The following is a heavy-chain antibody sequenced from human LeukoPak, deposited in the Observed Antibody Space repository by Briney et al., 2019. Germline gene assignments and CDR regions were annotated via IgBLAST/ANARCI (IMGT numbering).Heavy chain of an antibody. CDR1: GFTFSSYG. CDR3: AKDSDCSSTSCYSYYYGMDV. V-gene: IGHV3-30*18. Sequence: PGGSLRLSCAASGFTFSSYGMLWVRQAPGKGLEWVAVISYDGSNKYYAESVKRRFTISRDNSNNTLYLQMNSLRAEDTAVYYCAKDSDCSSTSCYSYYYGMDVWGQGTTVTVSS. J-gene: IGHJ6*02. CDR2: ISYDGSNK. D-gene: IGHD2-2*01.